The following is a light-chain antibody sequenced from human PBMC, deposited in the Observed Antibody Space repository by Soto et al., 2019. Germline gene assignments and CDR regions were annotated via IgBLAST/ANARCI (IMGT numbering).Light chain of an antibody. V-gene: IGKV1-39*01. Sequence: DIQLTQSPSSLSASLGDRVTITCRASESISSFLNWYQQKPGKAPKVLIYAASTFQSGVPSRFSGSGSGTDFALTISSLLPEDFATYYCQQSYSTPRTFGQGTKLEIK. J-gene: IGKJ2*01. CDR2: AAS. CDR1: ESISSF. CDR3: QQSYSTPRT.